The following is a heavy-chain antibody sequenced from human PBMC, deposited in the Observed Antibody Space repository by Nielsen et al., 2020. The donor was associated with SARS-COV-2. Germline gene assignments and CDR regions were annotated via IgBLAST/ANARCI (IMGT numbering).Heavy chain of an antibody. Sequence: GGSLRLSCAASGFTVSSNYMSWVRQAPGKGLEWVSVIYSGGDTYYPGSVKGRFTISRENAKNSLYLQMNSLRAGDTAVYYCARVSYPSYYYGMDVWGQGTTVTVSS. V-gene: IGHV3-53*01. CDR3: ARVSYPSYYYGMDV. J-gene: IGHJ6*02. CDR2: IYSGGDT. CDR1: GFTVSSNY.